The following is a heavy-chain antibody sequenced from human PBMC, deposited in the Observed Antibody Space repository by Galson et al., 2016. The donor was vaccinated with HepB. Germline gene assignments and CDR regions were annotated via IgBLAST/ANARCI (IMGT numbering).Heavy chain of an antibody. CDR2: IHPNSGDT. V-gene: IGHV1-2*04. Sequence: QSGAEVKKPGQSLKIPCKASGYTFTDYFMHWVRQVPGQGLEWVGWIHPNSGDTKYEQKFQGWVNMTRDRSTRTVYMELSRVTSDDTAVYYCAIGVTYYGSHYGMDVWGQGTSVTVSS. J-gene: IGHJ6*02. CDR1: GYTFTDYF. CDR3: AIGVTYYGSHYGMDV. D-gene: IGHD2-21*02.